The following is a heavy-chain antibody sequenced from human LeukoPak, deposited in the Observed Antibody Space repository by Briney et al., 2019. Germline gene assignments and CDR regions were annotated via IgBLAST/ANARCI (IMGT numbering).Heavy chain of an antibody. Sequence: GGSLRLSCAASGFTFSSYAMSWVRQAPGKGLEWVSTVSGSGGSTYYADSVKGRFTISRDNSKNTLYLQMNSLRAEDTAVYYCAKDGLGYYFDYWGQGTLVTVSS. J-gene: IGHJ4*02. CDR2: VSGSGGST. D-gene: IGHD6-19*01. CDR3: AKDGLGYYFDY. V-gene: IGHV3-23*01. CDR1: GFTFSSYA.